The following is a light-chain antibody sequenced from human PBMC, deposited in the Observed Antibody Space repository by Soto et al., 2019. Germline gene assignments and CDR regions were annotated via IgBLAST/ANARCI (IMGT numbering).Light chain of an antibody. CDR1: QNIGDW. CDR2: KAS. J-gene: IGKJ1*01. V-gene: IGKV1-5*03. Sequence: DVQMTQSPSTLSASVGDRVTITCRASQNIGDWLAWFQQKPGRAPKLLIYKASNLESGVPSTFSGSASGTEFTLTISSLQPADFATSYCQQYYDYSWTFGQGTKVDIK. CDR3: QQYYDYSWT.